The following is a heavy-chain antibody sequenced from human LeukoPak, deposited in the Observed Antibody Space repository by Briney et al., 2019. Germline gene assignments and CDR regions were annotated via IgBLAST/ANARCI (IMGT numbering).Heavy chain of an antibody. D-gene: IGHD6-19*01. CDR3: ARGPYSSGWYSIDY. J-gene: IGHJ4*02. CDR2: IYNSGNT. V-gene: IGHV4-4*07. Sequence: EPLSLTCTVSGGSIISYYWSWIRQPAGKGLEWIGRIYNSGNTNYNPSLRSRVTMSVDTSKNQFSLRLSSVTAADTAVYYCARGPYSSGWYSIDYWGQGTLVTVSS. CDR1: GGSIISYY.